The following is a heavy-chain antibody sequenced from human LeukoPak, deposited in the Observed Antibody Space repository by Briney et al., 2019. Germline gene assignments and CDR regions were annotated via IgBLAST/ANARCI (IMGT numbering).Heavy chain of an antibody. CDR2: INPNSGGT. CDR3: ARRYCSGGSCYSVENWFDP. J-gene: IGHJ5*02. D-gene: IGHD2-15*01. V-gene: IGHV1-2*06. CDR1: GYAFTGYY. Sequence: ASVKVSCKAAGYAFTGYYMFWVRQAPGQGLEWMGRINPNSGGTNYAQKFQGGVTMTRDTSISTAYMELSRLRSDDTAVYYCARRYCSGGSCYSVENWFDPWGQGTLVTVSS.